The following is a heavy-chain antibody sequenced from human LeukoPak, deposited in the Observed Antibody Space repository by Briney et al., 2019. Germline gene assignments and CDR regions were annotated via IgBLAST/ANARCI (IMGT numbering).Heavy chain of an antibody. D-gene: IGHD4-17*01. Sequence: ASVKVSCKASGGTFSSYTINWVRQAPGQGPEWMGKIIPIFGTSNNAQKFQGRVTITADKSTSTAYMELSSLRYEDTAVYYCARDFGDYGAGAFDIWGQGTMVTVSS. CDR3: ARDFGDYGAGAFDI. V-gene: IGHV1-69*08. CDR1: GGTFSSYT. J-gene: IGHJ3*02. CDR2: IIPIFGTS.